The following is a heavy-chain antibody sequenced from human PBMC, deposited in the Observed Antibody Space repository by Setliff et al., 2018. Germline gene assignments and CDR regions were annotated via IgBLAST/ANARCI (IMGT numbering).Heavy chain of an antibody. J-gene: IGHJ4*02. Sequence: GGSLRLFCAASGFIFDDYAMHWVRQAPGKGLEWVSGIRAGSDNIAYADSVKVRFTISRDNAKNSLYLQLDSLRPDDTAFYYCARGHCTSISCFLDHWGQGIMVTVSS. V-gene: IGHV3-9*01. CDR1: GFIFDDYA. CDR2: IRAGSDNI. D-gene: IGHD2-8*01. CDR3: ARGHCTSISCFLDH.